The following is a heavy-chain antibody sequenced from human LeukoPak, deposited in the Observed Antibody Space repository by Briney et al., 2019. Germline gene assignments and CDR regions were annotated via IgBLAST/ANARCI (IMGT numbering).Heavy chain of an antibody. V-gene: IGHV4-59*12. CDR2: IYYSGST. D-gene: IGHD4-17*01. Sequence: SETLSLTCTVSGGSISSYYWSWIRQPPGKGLEWIGYIYYSGSTNYNPSLKSRVTISVDTSKNQFSLKLSSVTAADTAVYYCARAGTNLGDHDFWGQGTLVTVSS. CDR1: GGSISSYY. CDR3: ARAGTNLGDHDF. J-gene: IGHJ4*02.